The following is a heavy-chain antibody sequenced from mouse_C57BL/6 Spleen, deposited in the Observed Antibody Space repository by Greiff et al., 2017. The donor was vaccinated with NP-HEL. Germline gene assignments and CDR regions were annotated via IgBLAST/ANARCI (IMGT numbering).Heavy chain of an antibody. J-gene: IGHJ3*01. CDR2: ITYDGSN. Sequence: DVKLQESGPGLVKPSQSLSLTCSVPGYSITSGYYWNWIRQFPGNKLEWMGYITYDGSNNYNPSPKNRISITRDPSKNQFFLKLNSVTTEDTATYYCARGGGDGYYPYWGQGTLVTVSA. D-gene: IGHD2-3*01. V-gene: IGHV3-6*01. CDR1: GYSITSGYY. CDR3: ARGGGDGYYPY.